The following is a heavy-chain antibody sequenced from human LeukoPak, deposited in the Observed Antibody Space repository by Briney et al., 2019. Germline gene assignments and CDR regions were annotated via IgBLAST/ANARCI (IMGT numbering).Heavy chain of an antibody. Sequence: ASVKVSCKASGYTFTTYYIHWVRQATGQGLEWMGWMNPNSGNTGYAQKFQGRVTMTRNTSISTAYMELSSLRSEDTAVYYCARGRMCGRLCDHQYYFDYWGQGTLVTVSS. CDR1: GYTFTTYY. J-gene: IGHJ4*02. CDR3: ARGRMCGRLCDHQYYFDY. D-gene: IGHD2-15*01. CDR2: MNPNSGNT. V-gene: IGHV1-8*02.